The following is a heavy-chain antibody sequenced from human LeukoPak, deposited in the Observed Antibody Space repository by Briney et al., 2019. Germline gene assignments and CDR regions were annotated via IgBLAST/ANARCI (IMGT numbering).Heavy chain of an antibody. CDR2: ISSGSGTI. CDR1: GFTLSSYG. Sequence: PGGSLRLSCAASGFTLSSYGMDWVRQAPGKGLEWVSYISSGSGTIYYADSVKGRFTISRDNAKKSLYLQMNSLRDEDTAVYYCAPLGYCSGGSCSLDYWGQGTLVTVSS. V-gene: IGHV3-48*02. D-gene: IGHD2-15*01. CDR3: APLGYCSGGSCSLDY. J-gene: IGHJ4*02.